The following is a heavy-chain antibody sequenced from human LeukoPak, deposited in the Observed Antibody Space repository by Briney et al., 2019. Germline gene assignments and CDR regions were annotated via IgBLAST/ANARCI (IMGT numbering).Heavy chain of an antibody. D-gene: IGHD1-26*01. V-gene: IGHV3-21*01. CDR2: ISSSSSYI. CDR3: AGRDSGSYGYYYYGMDV. J-gene: IGHJ6*02. CDR1: GFTFSSYS. Sequence: GGSLRLSCAASGFTFSSYSMNWVRQAPGKGLEWVSSISSSSSYIYYADSVKGRFTISRDNAKNSLYLQMNSLRAEDTAVYYCAGRDSGSYGYYYYGMDVWGQGTTVTVSS.